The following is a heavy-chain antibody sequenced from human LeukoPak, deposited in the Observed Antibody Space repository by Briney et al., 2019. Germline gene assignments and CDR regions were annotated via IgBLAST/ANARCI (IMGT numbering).Heavy chain of an antibody. J-gene: IGHJ6*03. Sequence: GGSLRLSCAASGSTFSNYAMSWVRQAPGKALEWVSAITSGGGTTYYAGSVKGRFTISRDNSKNTLYLQMNSLRAEDTAIYYCARAQWRTYSYYYMDVWGKGTTVTVSS. V-gene: IGHV3-23*01. CDR1: GSTFSNYA. CDR2: ITSGGGTT. CDR3: ARAQWRTYSYYYMDV. D-gene: IGHD6-19*01.